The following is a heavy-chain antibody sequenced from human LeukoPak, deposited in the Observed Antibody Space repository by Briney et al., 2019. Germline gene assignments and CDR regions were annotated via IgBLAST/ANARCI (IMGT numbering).Heavy chain of an antibody. CDR2: IRYDGSNK. D-gene: IGHD6-13*01. CDR3: AKAVGSISWSFDY. CDR1: EFTFSSYG. J-gene: IGHJ4*02. V-gene: IGHV3-30*02. Sequence: GALRLSCAAAEFTFSSYGMHWVRQAPGKGLGWVAFIRYDGSNKYYADSVKGRFTISRDNSKSTLYLQMDSLRGDDAAVYYCAKAVGSISWSFDYWGQGTLVTVSS.